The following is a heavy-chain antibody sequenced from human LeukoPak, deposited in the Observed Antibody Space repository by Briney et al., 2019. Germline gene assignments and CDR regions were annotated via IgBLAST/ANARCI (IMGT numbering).Heavy chain of an antibody. CDR3: ARSDSYYYGMDV. V-gene: IGHV1-18*01. CDR2: ISAYNGNT. CDR1: GYTFTSYG. J-gene: IGHJ6*02. Sequence: ASVKVSCKAAGYTFTSYGISWVRQARGQGLEWMGWISAYNGNTNYAQKLQGRVTMTTDTSTSTAYMELRSLRSDDTAVYYCARSDSYYYGMDVWGQGTTVTVSS.